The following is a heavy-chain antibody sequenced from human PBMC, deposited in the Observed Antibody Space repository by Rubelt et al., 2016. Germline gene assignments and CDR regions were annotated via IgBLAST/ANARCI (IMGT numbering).Heavy chain of an antibody. CDR3: ARPLPGYYYGMDV. CDR1: GYSFKRYA. V-gene: IGHV1-18*01. CDR2: ISTYNGDT. Sequence: QVQLVQSGAEVKEPGASIKVSCKTSGYSFKRYAISWVRQAPGQGLEWMGWISTYNGDTKYAQKLQGRVTMTTDTSTSTAYMELRSLRSDDTAVYYCARPLPGYYYGMDVWGQGTTVTVSS. J-gene: IGHJ6*02.